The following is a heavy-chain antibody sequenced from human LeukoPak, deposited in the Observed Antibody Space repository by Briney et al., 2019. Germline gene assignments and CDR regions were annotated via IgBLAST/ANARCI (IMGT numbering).Heavy chain of an antibody. J-gene: IGHJ6*03. V-gene: IGHV3-23*01. Sequence: PGGSLRLSCAASGFTFSSYGMSWVRQAPGKGLEWVSAISGSGGSTYYADSVKGRFTISRDNAKNSLYLQMNSLRAEDTAVYYCARDGPTGFGAHVCDYMDVWGKGTTVTISS. CDR1: GFTFSSYG. CDR3: ARDGPTGFGAHVCDYMDV. D-gene: IGHD3-10*01. CDR2: ISGSGGST.